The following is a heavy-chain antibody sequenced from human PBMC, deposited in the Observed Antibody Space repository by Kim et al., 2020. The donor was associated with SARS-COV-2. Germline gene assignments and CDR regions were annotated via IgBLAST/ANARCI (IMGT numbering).Heavy chain of an antibody. J-gene: IGHJ5*01. CDR3: ARAAAGLDS. Sequence: GGSLRLSCAASGFTLSDYYMDWVRQAPGKGLEWVGRSRNKVNGYITEYAASVQGRFTISRDDSMNSLYLHMNILKSEDTAVYYCARAAAGLDSWGQGILVTVSS. CDR1: GFTLSDYY. D-gene: IGHD6-25*01. V-gene: IGHV3-72*01. CDR2: SRNKVNGYIT.